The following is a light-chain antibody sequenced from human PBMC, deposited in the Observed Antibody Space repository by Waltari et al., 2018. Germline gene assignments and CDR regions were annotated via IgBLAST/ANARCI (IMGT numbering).Light chain of an antibody. V-gene: IGLV2-23*02. CDR3: CSYAGSSTWV. Sequence: QSALTQPASVSGSPGPSITISCTGTSSDVGIYNLVSWYQQHPGKAPKLMIYEVSKRPSGVSNRFSGSKSGNTASLTISGLQAEDEADYYCCSYAGSSTWVFGGGTKLTVL. CDR1: SSDVGIYNL. J-gene: IGLJ3*02. CDR2: EVS.